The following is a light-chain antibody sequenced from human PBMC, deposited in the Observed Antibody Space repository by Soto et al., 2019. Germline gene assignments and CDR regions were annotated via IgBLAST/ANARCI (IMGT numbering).Light chain of an antibody. CDR1: SSNIGSNY. V-gene: IGLV1-47*01. J-gene: IGLJ2*01. CDR2: RNN. Sequence: QSVLTQPTSASGTPGQRVTISCSGSSSNIGSNYVYWYQQLPGTAPKLLIFRNNHRPSGVPDRFSGSKSGTSGSLAISGLRSEDEADYYCAAWDDSLSGVLFGEGTKLTVL. CDR3: AAWDDSLSGVL.